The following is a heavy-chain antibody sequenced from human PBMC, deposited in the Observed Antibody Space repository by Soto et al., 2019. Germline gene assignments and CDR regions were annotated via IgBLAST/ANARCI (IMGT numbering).Heavy chain of an antibody. Sequence: ASVKVSCKASGYTFTSYGISWVRQAPGQGLEWMGWISAYNGNTNYAQKLQGRVTMNTDTSTSTAYMELRSLRSDDTAVYYCARSIGDYYGSGSYYCDYWGQGTLVTVSS. V-gene: IGHV1-18*01. J-gene: IGHJ4*02. CDR1: GYTFTSYG. CDR2: ISAYNGNT. CDR3: ARSIGDYYGSGSYYCDY. D-gene: IGHD3-10*01.